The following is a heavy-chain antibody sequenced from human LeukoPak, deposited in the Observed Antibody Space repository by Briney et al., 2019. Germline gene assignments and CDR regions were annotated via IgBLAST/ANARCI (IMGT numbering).Heavy chain of an antibody. V-gene: IGHV1-69*06. Sequence: ASVRVSCKASGGTFRSYALSWVRQAPGKGLEWMGGIFTICGTEYYAEKFQGRITITPCKSTTTVSMELSSLRSEDTAVYYCAKAKYYAYVPALGYYYMDVWGKGTPVTVSS. CDR2: IFTICGTE. CDR1: GGTFRSYA. J-gene: IGHJ6*03. CDR3: AKAKYYAYVPALGYYYMDV. D-gene: IGHD3-16*01.